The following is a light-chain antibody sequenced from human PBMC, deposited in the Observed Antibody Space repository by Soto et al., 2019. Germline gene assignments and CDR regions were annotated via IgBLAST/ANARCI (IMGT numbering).Light chain of an antibody. CDR2: AAS. J-gene: IGKJ1*01. V-gene: IGKV3-20*01. CDR3: QQNGSSPWT. CDR1: QSVSSSY. Sequence: EIVLTQSPGTLSLSPGERATLSRRASQSVSSSYLVWHQQKPGQAPRLLIYAASRRATGIPDRFSGSGSGTDFTLTISRLEPEDFAVYYCQQNGSSPWTFGQGTKVDIK.